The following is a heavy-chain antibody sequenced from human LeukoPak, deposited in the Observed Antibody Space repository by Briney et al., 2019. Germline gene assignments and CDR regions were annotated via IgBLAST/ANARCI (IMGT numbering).Heavy chain of an antibody. Sequence: ALMKVSCKASGYTFTGYYMHWVRQAPGQGLEWMGWINPNSGGTNYAQKFQGRVTMTRDTSISTAYMELSRLRSDDTAVYYCARVYCSSTSCYEPFDYWGQGTLVTVSS. J-gene: IGHJ4*02. CDR1: GYTFTGYY. CDR2: INPNSGGT. CDR3: ARVYCSSTSCYEPFDY. V-gene: IGHV1-2*02. D-gene: IGHD2-2*01.